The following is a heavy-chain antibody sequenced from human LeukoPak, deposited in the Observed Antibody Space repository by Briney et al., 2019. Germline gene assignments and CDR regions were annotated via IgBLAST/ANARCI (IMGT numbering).Heavy chain of an antibody. J-gene: IGHJ3*02. D-gene: IGHD5-18*01. CDR3: ARVKRGGYSYGYQGAFDI. Sequence: PSETLSLTCAAYGGSFSGYYWSWIRQPPGKGLEWIGEINHSGSTNYNPSLKSRVTISVDTSKNQFSLKLSSVTAADTAVYYCARVKRGGYSYGYQGAFDIWGQGTMVTVSS. CDR2: INHSGST. V-gene: IGHV4-34*01. CDR1: GGSFSGYY.